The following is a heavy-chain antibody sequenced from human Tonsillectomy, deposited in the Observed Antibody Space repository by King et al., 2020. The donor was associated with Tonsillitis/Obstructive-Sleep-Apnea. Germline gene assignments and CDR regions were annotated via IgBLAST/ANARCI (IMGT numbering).Heavy chain of an antibody. D-gene: IGHD6-6*01. CDR1: GGSISSYY. CDR3: ARDEYWFDP. CDR2: IYYSGST. Sequence: VQLQESGPGLVKPSETLSLTCTVSGGSISSYYWSWIRQPPGKGLEWIGYIYYSGSTNYNPSLKSRVTISVDTSKNQFSLKLSSVTAADTAVYYCARDEYWFDPWGQGTLVTVSS. J-gene: IGHJ5*02. V-gene: IGHV4-59*01.